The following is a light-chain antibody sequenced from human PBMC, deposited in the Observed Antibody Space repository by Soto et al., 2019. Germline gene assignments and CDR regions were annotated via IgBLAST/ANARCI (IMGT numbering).Light chain of an antibody. V-gene: IGKV3D-15*01. CDR2: AAS. CDR3: QQYNFWPRT. J-gene: IGKJ1*01. CDR1: ESINSN. Sequence: EAVLTQSPAILSVSPGERGSLSCRASESINSNLAWYQQKPGQPPRLLIYAASTRAIDIPARISGSWSETEFTITINSLQSEDFAVYYCQQYNFWPRTFGQGTKVEIK.